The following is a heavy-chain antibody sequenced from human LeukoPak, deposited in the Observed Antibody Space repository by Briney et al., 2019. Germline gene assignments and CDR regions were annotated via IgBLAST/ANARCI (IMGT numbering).Heavy chain of an antibody. D-gene: IGHD6-19*01. CDR3: ARQGLSSGWNNWFDP. CDR1: GYSFTNYW. V-gene: IGHV5-10-1*01. Sequence: GESLKISCKGSGYSFTNYWITWVRQMPGKGLEWMGRVDPSDSYAYYSPSFQGHVTISTDKSITTAYLQWSSLKASDTAMYHCARQGLSSGWNNWFDPWGQGTLVTVSS. J-gene: IGHJ5*02. CDR2: VDPSDSYA.